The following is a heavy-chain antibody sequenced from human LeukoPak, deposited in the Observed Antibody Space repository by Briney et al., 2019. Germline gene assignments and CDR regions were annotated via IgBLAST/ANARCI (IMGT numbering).Heavy chain of an antibody. D-gene: IGHD6-19*01. Sequence: PSETLSLTCTVSVGSISSSSDYRGWIRQPPGKGLEGIGSVYYSGSTHYNSSPQSRVTISVDTSKNQFSLKLTSVTAADTAIYYCARHRSGWYSDFDFWGQGTLVTVSS. V-gene: IGHV4-39*01. J-gene: IGHJ4*02. CDR3: ARHRSGWYSDFDF. CDR1: VGSISSSSDY. CDR2: VYYSGST.